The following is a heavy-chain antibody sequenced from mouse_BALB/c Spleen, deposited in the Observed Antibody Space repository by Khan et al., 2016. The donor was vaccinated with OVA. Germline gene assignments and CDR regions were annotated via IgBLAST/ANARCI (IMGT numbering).Heavy chain of an antibody. CDR3: ARREDI. Sequence: QMQLVESGPGLVEPSQSLSITCTVSGFSLTSYGVHWVRQPPGKGLEWLGVIWAGGSTNYNSALLYRLRIRNDNSKSQVFLTMNSLKTDDTSMYYLARREDIWGKGTTLTVSS. D-gene: IGHD1-3*01. CDR2: IWAGGST. CDR1: GFSLTSYG. J-gene: IGHJ2*01. V-gene: IGHV2-9*02.